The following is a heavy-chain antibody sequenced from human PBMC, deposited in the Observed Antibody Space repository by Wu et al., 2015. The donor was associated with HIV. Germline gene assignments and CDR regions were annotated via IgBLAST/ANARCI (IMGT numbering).Heavy chain of an antibody. CDR1: GYTFTGYY. Sequence: QMQLVQSGAEVKKPGASVKVSCKASGYTFTGYYMHWVRQAPGQGLEWMGWINPNSGGTNYAQKFQGRVTMTRDTSISTAYMELSSLRSEDTAVYYCATSYYGSGSYPTFYYYYAMDVWGQGTTVTVS. D-gene: IGHD3-10*01. V-gene: IGHV1-2*02. CDR2: INPNSGGT. CDR3: ATSYYGSGSYPTFYYYYAMDV. J-gene: IGHJ6*02.